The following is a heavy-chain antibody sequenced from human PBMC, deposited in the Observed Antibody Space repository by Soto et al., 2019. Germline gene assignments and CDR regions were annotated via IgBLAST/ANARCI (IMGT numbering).Heavy chain of an antibody. D-gene: IGHD5-12*01. V-gene: IGHV1-69*18. CDR2: IIPLLETP. CDR3: AKAVATGVFDY. J-gene: IGHJ4*02. Sequence: QVQLVQSGTEVRKPGSSVKVSCKASGDSFSTSTFSWVRQTPGQGLEWMGTIIPLLETPDYAQNFQGGVTITADESTSTVYMELSSLRSEDAAVYYCAKAVATGVFDYWGQGTLVIVSS. CDR1: GDSFSTST.